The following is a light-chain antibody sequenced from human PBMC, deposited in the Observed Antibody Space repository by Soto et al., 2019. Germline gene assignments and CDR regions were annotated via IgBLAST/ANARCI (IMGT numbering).Light chain of an antibody. V-gene: IGKV1-39*01. J-gene: IGKJ4*01. CDR1: ESISSY. Sequence: DIQVTQSPSSLSASVGDRVTITCRASESISSYLNWYQQKPGKAPKLLIYPATSLQSGVPSRFSGRGSGTDFTLTISSPQPEDFATYYCQQSYSTPFTFGGGTKVEIK. CDR3: QQSYSTPFT. CDR2: PAT.